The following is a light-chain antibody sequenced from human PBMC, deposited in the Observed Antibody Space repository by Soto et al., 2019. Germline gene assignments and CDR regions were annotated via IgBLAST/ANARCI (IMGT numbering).Light chain of an antibody. Sequence: QSALTQPRSVSGSPGQSVTLSCTGTSSDVGGYHYVSWYQHHRGKAPKIIIYDVNKRPSGVPDRFSGSKSGNTASLTISGLQTEDEADYYCSSLTTSSTWVFGGGTKVTVL. J-gene: IGLJ3*02. V-gene: IGLV2-11*01. CDR2: DVN. CDR3: SSLTTSSTWV. CDR1: SSDVGGYHY.